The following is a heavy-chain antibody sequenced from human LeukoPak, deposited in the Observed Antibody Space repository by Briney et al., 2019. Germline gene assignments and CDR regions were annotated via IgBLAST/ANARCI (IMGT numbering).Heavy chain of an antibody. J-gene: IGHJ4*02. Sequence: GGSLRLSCAASGFTFSNAWMSWVRQAPGKGLEWVGRIKSKTDGGTTDYAAPVKGRFTISRDDSKNTLCLQMNSLKTEDTAVYYCTTGQKRGPKYSSSWYYFDYWGQGTLVTVSS. CDR2: IKSKTDGGTT. CDR1: GFTFSNAW. CDR3: TTGQKRGPKYSSSWYYFDY. V-gene: IGHV3-15*01. D-gene: IGHD6-13*01.